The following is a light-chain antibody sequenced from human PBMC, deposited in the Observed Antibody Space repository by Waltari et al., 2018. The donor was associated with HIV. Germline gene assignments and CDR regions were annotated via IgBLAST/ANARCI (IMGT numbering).Light chain of an antibody. Sequence: QSALTQPASVSGSPGQSITISCTGTSRDVGGYNYVSWYQQHPGKAPKLMIYEVSNRPSGVSNLFSGSKSGNTASLTISGLQAEDEADYYCSSYTSSSTWVFGGGTKLTVL. CDR2: EVS. J-gene: IGLJ3*02. CDR1: SRDVGGYNY. V-gene: IGLV2-14*01. CDR3: SSYTSSSTWV.